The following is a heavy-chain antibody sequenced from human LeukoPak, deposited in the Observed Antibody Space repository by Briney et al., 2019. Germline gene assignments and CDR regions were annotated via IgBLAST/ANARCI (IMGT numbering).Heavy chain of an antibody. CDR1: GYTFTSYG. CDR2: ISAYNGNT. Sequence: ASVKVSCKASGYTFTSYGISWVRQAPGQGLEWMGWISAYNGNTNYAQKLQGRVTMTTDTSTNTAYLELRSLRSDDTAVYYCARDSPTMIVVVSLPDYYYYYGMDVWGQGTTVTVSS. CDR3: ARDSPTMIVVVSLPDYYYYYGMDV. D-gene: IGHD3-22*01. V-gene: IGHV1-18*01. J-gene: IGHJ6*02.